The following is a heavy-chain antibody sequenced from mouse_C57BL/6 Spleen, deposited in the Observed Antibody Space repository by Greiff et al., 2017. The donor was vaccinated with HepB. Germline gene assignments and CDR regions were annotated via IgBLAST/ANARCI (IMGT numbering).Heavy chain of an antibody. CDR3: ARVGEGYGDV. D-gene: IGHD2-13*01. CDR2: IYPGSGST. Sequence: QVQLQQPGAELVKPGASVKMSCKASGYTFTSYWITWVKQRPGQGLEWIGDIYPGSGSTNYNEKFKSKATLTVATSSCTAYMQLSSLTSEDSAVYYCARVGEGYGDVWGTGTTVTVSS. J-gene: IGHJ1*03. V-gene: IGHV1-55*01. CDR1: GYTFTSYW.